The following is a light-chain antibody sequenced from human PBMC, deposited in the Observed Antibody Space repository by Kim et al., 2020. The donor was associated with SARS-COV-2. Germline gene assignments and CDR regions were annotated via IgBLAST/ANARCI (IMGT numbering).Light chain of an antibody. J-gene: IGLJ1*01. CDR1: NIGSKS. CDR2: YDS. V-gene: IGLV3-21*04. CDR3: QVWDSSSDHPYV. Sequence: SYELTQPPSVSVAPGKTARITCGGNNIGSKSVHCYQQKPGQAPVLVIYYDSDRPSGIPERFSGSNSGNTATLTISRVEAGDEADYYCQVWDSSSDHPYV.